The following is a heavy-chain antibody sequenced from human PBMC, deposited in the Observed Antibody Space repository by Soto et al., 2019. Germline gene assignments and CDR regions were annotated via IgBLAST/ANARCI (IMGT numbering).Heavy chain of an antibody. V-gene: IGHV3-23*01. CDR2: ISGSGGST. J-gene: IGHJ4*02. Sequence: GGSLRLSCAASGFTFSSYAMSWVRQAPGKGLEWVSAISGSGGSTYYADSVKGRFTISRDNSKNTLYLQMNSLRAEDTAVYYCAKSGITIFGVVTQGYFDYWGQGTLVTVSS. CDR3: AKSGITIFGVVTQGYFDY. D-gene: IGHD3-3*01. CDR1: GFTFSSYA.